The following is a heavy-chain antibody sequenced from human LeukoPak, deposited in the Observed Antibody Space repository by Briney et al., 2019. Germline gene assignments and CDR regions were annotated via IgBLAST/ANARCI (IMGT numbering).Heavy chain of an antibody. D-gene: IGHD3-22*01. V-gene: IGHV1-18*01. CDR3: ARDQDYYDSSGYYGGFDY. J-gene: IGHJ4*02. CDR2: ISAYNGNT. CDR1: GYTFTSYG. Sequence: ASVKVSCKASGYTFTSYGISWVRQAPGQGLEWMGWISAYNGNTNYAQKLQGRVTMTTDTSTSTAYMELSSLRSEDTAVYYCARDQDYYDSSGYYGGFDYWGQGTLVTVSS.